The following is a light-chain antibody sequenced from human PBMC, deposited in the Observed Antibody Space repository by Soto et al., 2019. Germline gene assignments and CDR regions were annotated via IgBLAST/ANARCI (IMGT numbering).Light chain of an antibody. J-gene: IGLJ2*01. V-gene: IGLV2-14*01. CDR1: SSDVGGYNY. Sequence: QSALTQPASVSGSPGQSITIFCTGTSSDVGGYNYVSWYQQHPGKAPKLMIYDVSNRPSGVSNRFSGSKSGNTASLTISRLQAEDEADYYCSSYTSSSTYVVFGVGTKLTVL. CDR3: SSYTSSSTYVV. CDR2: DVS.